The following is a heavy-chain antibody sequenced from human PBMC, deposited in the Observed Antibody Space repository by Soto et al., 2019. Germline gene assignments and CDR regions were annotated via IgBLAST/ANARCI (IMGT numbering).Heavy chain of an antibody. V-gene: IGHV4-31*03. J-gene: IGHJ4*02. CDR1: GGSISSGGYY. CDR3: ARESIAAAAPDY. D-gene: IGHD6-13*01. CDR2: IYYSGST. Sequence: TLSLTCTVSGGSISSGGYYWSWIRQHPGKGLERIGYIYYSGSTYYNPSLKSRVTKSVNTSKNQFSLKLSSVTAADTAVYYCARESIAAAAPDYWGQGTLVTVSS.